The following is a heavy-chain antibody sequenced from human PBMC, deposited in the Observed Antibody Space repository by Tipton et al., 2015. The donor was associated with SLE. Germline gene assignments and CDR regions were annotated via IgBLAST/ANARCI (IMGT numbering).Heavy chain of an antibody. D-gene: IGHD3-10*01. CDR1: EFTFSNFA. J-gene: IGHJ4*02. CDR2: ISGGGGDR. V-gene: IGHV3-23*01. Sequence: SLRLSCAASEFTFSNFAMTWVRQAPGKGLEWVSSISGGGGDRNYADSVKGRFTISRDNSKNTVSLQMNSLRVEDTALYYCAKHGGYGSGSYYPDYWGQGTLVTVSP. CDR3: AKHGGYGSGSYYPDY.